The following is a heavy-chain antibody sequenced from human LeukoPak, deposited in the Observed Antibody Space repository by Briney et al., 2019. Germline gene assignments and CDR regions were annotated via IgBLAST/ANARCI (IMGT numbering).Heavy chain of an antibody. CDR1: GFTFSSYW. V-gene: IGHV3-7*01. Sequence: PGGSLRLSCVGSGFTFSSYWVNWVRQYPGKGLEWVANIKPDGSDKYYVDSARGRFTVSRDNAKNSAFLQMNSLRAEDTAIYYCATISAQTFDIWGQGTLVSVSS. D-gene: IGHD5-24*01. CDR3: ATISAQTFDI. CDR2: IKPDGSDK. J-gene: IGHJ3*02.